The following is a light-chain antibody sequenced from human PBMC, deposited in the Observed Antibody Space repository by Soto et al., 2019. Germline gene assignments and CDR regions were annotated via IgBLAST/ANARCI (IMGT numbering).Light chain of an antibody. CDR2: DVT. CDR1: SGDIGSYNR. Sequence: QSVLTQPASVSGSPGQSITISCTGTSGDIGSYNRVSWYQQHPGKAPKLIIYDVTKWPSGVPERFSGSKSGNTASLTISGLQAEDEADYFCCSYAGGYIYLFGTGTKVTVL. CDR3: CSYAGGYIYL. J-gene: IGLJ1*01. V-gene: IGLV2-11*01.